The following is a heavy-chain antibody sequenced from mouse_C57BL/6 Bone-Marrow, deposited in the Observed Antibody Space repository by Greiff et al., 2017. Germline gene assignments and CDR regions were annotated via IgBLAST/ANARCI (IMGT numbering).Heavy chain of an antibody. Sequence: EVMLLQSGGGLVKPGGSLKLSCAASGFTFSSYTMSWVRQTPEKRLQWVAAISGGGGNTYYPDSVKGRFPISRDNDKSILYLQMSRLRSEDTALYYCSRRVTTVLATKYFDVWGTGTTVTVS. CDR1: GFTFSSYT. CDR2: ISGGGGNT. J-gene: IGHJ1*03. V-gene: IGHV5-9*01. CDR3: SRRVTTVLATKYFDV. D-gene: IGHD1-1*01.